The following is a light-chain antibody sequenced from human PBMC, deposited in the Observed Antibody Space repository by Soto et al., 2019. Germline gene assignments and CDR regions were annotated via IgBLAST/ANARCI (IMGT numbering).Light chain of an antibody. J-gene: IGKJ5*01. V-gene: IGKV3-11*01. CDR3: QQRSNWPPIT. Sequence: EIVMTQSPDTLSVSPGERATLSCRASQSVDNYLAWYQQKPGQAPRLLIYDASNRATGIPARFSGSGSGTDFTLIISSLEPEDFAVYYCQQRSNWPPITFGQGARLEIK. CDR2: DAS. CDR1: QSVDNY.